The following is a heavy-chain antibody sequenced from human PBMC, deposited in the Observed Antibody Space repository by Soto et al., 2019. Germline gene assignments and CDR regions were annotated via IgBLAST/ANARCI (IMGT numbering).Heavy chain of an antibody. J-gene: IGHJ6*02. V-gene: IGHV4-59*01. D-gene: IGHD1-20*01. CDR2: IYYSGIT. CDR3: ARYKSNYYYGMDV. CDR1: GGSISSYY. Sequence: QVQLQESGPGLVKPSETLSLTCTVSGGSISSYYWSWIRQPPGKGLEWIGYIYYSGITNYNPSLKSRVTISVDTSKNQFSLKLSSVTAADTAVYYCARYKSNYYYGMDVWAKGPRSPSP.